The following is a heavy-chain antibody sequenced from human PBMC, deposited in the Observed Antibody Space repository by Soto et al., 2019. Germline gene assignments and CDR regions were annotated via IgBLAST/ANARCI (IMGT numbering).Heavy chain of an antibody. V-gene: IGHV2-5*02. CDR2: IYWDDDK. CDR1: GFSLSTSGVG. CDR3: ALLPGSGSYDAHYYMAV. D-gene: IGHD3-10*01. Sequence: SGPTLVSPTQTLTLTCTFSGFSLSTSGVGVGWIRQPPGKALEWLALIYWDDDKRYSPSLKSRLTINKDTSKNQVVLTMTNMNPVDTVTFYFALLPGSGSYDAHYYMAVWGKGTTVTVSS. J-gene: IGHJ6*03.